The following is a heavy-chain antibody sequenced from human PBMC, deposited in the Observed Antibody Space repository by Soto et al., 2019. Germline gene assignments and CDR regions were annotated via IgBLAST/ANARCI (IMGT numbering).Heavy chain of an antibody. D-gene: IGHD3-22*01. CDR2: ISYDGSNK. Sequence: LSCAASGFTFSSYGMHWVRQAPGKGLEWVAVISYDGSNKYYADSVKGRFTISRDNSKNTLYLQMNSLRAEDTAVYYCAKITYYYDSSGYSDGFHDAFDIWGQGTMVTVSS. CDR1: GFTFSSYG. CDR3: AKITYYYDSSGYSDGFHDAFDI. J-gene: IGHJ3*02. V-gene: IGHV3-30*18.